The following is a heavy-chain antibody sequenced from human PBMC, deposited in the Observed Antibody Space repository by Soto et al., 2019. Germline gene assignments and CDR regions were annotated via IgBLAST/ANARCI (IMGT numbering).Heavy chain of an antibody. J-gene: IGHJ6*03. CDR2: INHSGST. CDR3: ARGRRYDFWSGYYRDYYYYMDV. V-gene: IGHV4-34*01. CDR1: GGSFSGYY. D-gene: IGHD3-3*01. Sequence: PSETLSLTCAVYGGSFSGYYWSWIRQPPGKGLEWIGEINHSGSTNYNPSLKSRVTISVDTSKNQFSLKLSSVTAADTAVYYCARGRRYDFWSGYYRDYYYYMDVWGKGTTVTVSS.